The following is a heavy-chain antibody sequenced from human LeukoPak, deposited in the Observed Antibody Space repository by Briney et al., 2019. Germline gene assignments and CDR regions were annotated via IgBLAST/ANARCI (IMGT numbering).Heavy chain of an antibody. CDR1: GFSFSSYE. Sequence: GGSLRLSCEASGFSFSSYETNWVRQAPGKGLEWVSYMSSSGSVSYYADSVRGRFTISRDNAKNSLYLQMNSLRADDTAIHYCVRGRTSGYDWGGDYWGQGTLVTVSS. CDR2: MSSSGSVS. J-gene: IGHJ4*02. CDR3: VRGRTSGYDWGGDY. D-gene: IGHD5-12*01. V-gene: IGHV3-48*03.